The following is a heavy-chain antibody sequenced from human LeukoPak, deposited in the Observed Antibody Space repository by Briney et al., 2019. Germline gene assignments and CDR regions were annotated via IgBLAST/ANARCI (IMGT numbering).Heavy chain of an antibody. V-gene: IGHV4-31*03. CDR1: GGSISSGGYY. CDR3: ASFTEDYYYYGMDV. CDR2: IYNSGST. Sequence: SETLSLTCTVSGGSISSGGYYWNWIRQHPGKGLEWIGYIYNSGSTYYNPSLKSRSTISVDTSKNQFSLKLSSVTAADTAVYYCASFTEDYYYYGMDVWGQGTTVTVSS. J-gene: IGHJ6*02.